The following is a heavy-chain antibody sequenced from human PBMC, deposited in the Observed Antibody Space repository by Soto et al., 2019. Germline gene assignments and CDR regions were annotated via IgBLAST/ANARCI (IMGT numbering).Heavy chain of an antibody. D-gene: IGHD3-9*01. V-gene: IGHV4-39*01. Sequence: QLQLQESGPGLMKPSETLSLTCTVSGDSIPSDTYYWGWIRQPPGKGLEWIGSFYFSGSTYYNPSLLSRLTISVDTSKNQFSLSLSSVTAADTAVYYCGRHYYDVLTASTHPFDLWGQGTMVTVSS. CDR3: GRHYYDVLTASTHPFDL. J-gene: IGHJ3*01. CDR2: FYFSGST. CDR1: GDSIPSDTYY.